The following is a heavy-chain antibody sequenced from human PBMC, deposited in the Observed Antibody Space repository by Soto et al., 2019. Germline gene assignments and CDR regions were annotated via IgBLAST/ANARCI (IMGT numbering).Heavy chain of an antibody. J-gene: IGHJ4*02. D-gene: IGHD3-10*01. CDR3: ASSLLLWFGEPSPY. CDR1: GFTFSSYS. Sequence: GGSLRLSCAASGFTFSSYSMNWVRQAPGKGLEWVSYISSSSSTIYYADSVKGRFTISRDNAKNSLYLQMNSLRDEDTAVYYCASSLLLWFGEPSPYWGQGTLVTVSS. V-gene: IGHV3-48*02. CDR2: ISSSSSTI.